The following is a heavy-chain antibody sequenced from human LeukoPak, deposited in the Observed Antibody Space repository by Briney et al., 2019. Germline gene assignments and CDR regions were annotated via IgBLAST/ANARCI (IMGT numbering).Heavy chain of an antibody. CDR3: ARGTGSLDY. D-gene: IGHD1-26*01. CDR2: TYSRSKWFN. CDR1: EDSVSSKSAS. V-gene: IGHV6-1*01. J-gene: IGHJ4*02. Sequence: SQTLSLTCVISEDSVSSKSASWNWIRHSPSRGLEWLGRTYSRSKWFNDYAVSVKSRITINPDTSKNQFSLHLMSVTPDDTAVYYCARGTGSLDYWGQGTLVAVSS.